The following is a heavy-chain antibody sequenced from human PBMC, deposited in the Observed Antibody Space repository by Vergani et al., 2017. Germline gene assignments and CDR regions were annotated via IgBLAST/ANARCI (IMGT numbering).Heavy chain of an antibody. J-gene: IGHJ4*02. CDR1: GFTFSGSA. Sequence: EVQLVESGGGLVQPGGSLKLSCAASGFTFSGSAMHWVRQASGKGLEWVGRIRRKANSYATAYAASGKGRFTISRDDSKNTAYLQMNSLKTEDTAVYYCTSKGSXSGYWGQGTLVTVSS. V-gene: IGHV3-73*02. CDR2: IRRKANSYAT. CDR3: TSKGSXSGY. D-gene: IGHD6-6*01.